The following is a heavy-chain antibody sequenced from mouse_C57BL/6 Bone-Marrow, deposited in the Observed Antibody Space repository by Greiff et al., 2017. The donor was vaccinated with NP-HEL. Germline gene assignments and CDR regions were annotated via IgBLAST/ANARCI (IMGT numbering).Heavy chain of an antibody. CDR1: GFTFSDYY. CDR2: ISNGGGST. D-gene: IGHD1-1*02. Sequence: DVMLVESGGGLVQPGGSLKLSCAASGFTFSDYYMYWVRQTPEKRLEWVAYISNGGGSTYYPDTVKGRFTISRDNAKNTLYLQMSRLKSEDTAMYYCASHGGWFAYWGQGTLVTVSA. J-gene: IGHJ3*01. V-gene: IGHV5-12*01. CDR3: ASHGGWFAY.